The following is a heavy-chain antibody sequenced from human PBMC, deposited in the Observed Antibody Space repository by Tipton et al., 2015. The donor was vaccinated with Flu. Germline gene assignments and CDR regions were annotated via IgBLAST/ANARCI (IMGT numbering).Heavy chain of an antibody. CDR2: IYYSGAT. CDR1: GGSISSYTYY. D-gene: IGHD3-9*01. CDR3: AKEGSYNILTNYYNKGVDP. Sequence: TLSLTCTVSGGSISSYTYYWGWFRQSPGTGLEWIGSIYYSGATYYNPSLKGRVTMSIDTSKNQFSLKVTSVTAADTAVYYCAKEGSYNILTNYYNKGVDPWGQGTLVIVSS. J-gene: IGHJ5*02. V-gene: IGHV4-39*07.